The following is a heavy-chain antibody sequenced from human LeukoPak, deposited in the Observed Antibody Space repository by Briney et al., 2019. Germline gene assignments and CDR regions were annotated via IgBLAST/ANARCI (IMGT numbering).Heavy chain of an antibody. Sequence: SLRLSCEGSGFNFNDAWMSWIRQAPGKGLEWISYIGLSGSPLDYADSVRGRFTISRDNAKNSLYLELNSLRAEDTAVYYCARKDFSSGSFSYWGQGTLVTVSS. J-gene: IGHJ4*02. CDR1: GFNFNDAW. V-gene: IGHV3-11*04. D-gene: IGHD3-22*01. CDR3: ARKDFSSGSFSY. CDR2: IGLSGSPL.